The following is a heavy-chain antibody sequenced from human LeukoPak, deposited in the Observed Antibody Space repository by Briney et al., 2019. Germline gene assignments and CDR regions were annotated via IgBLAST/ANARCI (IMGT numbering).Heavy chain of an antibody. J-gene: IGHJ6*03. CDR2: ISGSGGST. V-gene: IGHV3-23*01. Sequence: GGSLRLSCAASGITFSNYAMSWVRQAPGKGLEWVSAISGSGGSTYYADSVKGRFTISRDNSKNTLYLQMNSLRAEDTAVYYCARARQERDTAMVFYYYYYMDVWGKGTTVTISS. D-gene: IGHD5-18*01. CDR1: GITFSNYA. CDR3: ARARQERDTAMVFYYYYYMDV.